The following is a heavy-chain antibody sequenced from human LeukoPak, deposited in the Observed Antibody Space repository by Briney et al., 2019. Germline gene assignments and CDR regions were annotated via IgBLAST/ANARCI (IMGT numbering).Heavy chain of an antibody. CDR3: ARWDVLRYFDWLSKAFDI. CDR1: GYSFTTYW. V-gene: IGHV5-51*01. Sequence: GESLKISCKGSGYSFTTYWIGWVRQMPGKGLEWMGIIYPSDSDTRYSPSFQGQVTISADKSISTAYLQWSSLKASDTAMYYCARWDVLRYFDWLSKAFDIWGLGTMVTVSS. J-gene: IGHJ3*02. D-gene: IGHD3-9*01. CDR2: IYPSDSDT.